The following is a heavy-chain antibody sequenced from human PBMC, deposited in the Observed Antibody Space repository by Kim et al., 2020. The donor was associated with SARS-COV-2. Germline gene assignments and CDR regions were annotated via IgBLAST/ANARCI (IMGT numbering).Heavy chain of an antibody. CDR3: ASHSGYDSPDFDY. V-gene: IGHV1-69*01. J-gene: IGHJ4*02. Sequence: YAQKFQGRVTITADESTSTAYMELSSLRSEDTAVYYCASHSGYDSPDFDYWGQGTLVTVSS. D-gene: IGHD5-12*01.